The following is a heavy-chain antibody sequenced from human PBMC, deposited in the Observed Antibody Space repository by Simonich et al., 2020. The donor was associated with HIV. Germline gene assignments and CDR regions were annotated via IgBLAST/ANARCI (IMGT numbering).Heavy chain of an antibody. V-gene: IGHV4-34*01. Sequence: QVELQQWGAGLLKPSETLSLTCAVYGGSFSGYYWSWIRQPPGQGLEWIGEINHSGITNYTPSLKSRVTISVDTSKNQFSLKLSSVTAADTAVYYCARGRRWAYYWGQGTLVTVSS. CDR3: ARGRRWAYY. D-gene: IGHD6-13*01. CDR1: GGSFSGYY. J-gene: IGHJ4*02. CDR2: INHSGIT.